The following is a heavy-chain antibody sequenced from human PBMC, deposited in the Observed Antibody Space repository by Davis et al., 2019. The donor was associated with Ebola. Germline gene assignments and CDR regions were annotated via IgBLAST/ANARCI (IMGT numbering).Heavy chain of an antibody. J-gene: IGHJ4*02. Sequence: GGSLRLSCAASGFTFSSYAMSWVRQVPGKGLEWVSAIDGGGDATYYADSVKGRFTISRDNSKNTLFLQMNSLRAEDTAVYYCAKDWGYMVRGVMIDYWGQGTPVTVSS. CDR1: GFTFSSYA. CDR2: IDGGGDAT. V-gene: IGHV3-23*01. D-gene: IGHD3-10*01. CDR3: AKDWGYMVRGVMIDY.